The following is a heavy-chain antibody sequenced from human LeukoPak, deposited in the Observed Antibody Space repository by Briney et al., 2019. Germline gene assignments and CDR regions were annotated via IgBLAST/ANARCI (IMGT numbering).Heavy chain of an antibody. J-gene: IGHJ4*02. Sequence: GGTLRLACAASGFTFGSYGMSWVRQAPGKGLEWVSTIHPSGTNTHYADSVKGRFTISRDNSKNKLFLLMSTLRADDTAIYYCAKDPSTLTIRDDYWGQGTLVTVSS. CDR1: GFTFGSYG. CDR3: AKDPSTLTIRDDY. V-gene: IGHV3-23*01. D-gene: IGHD5-24*01. CDR2: IHPSGTNT.